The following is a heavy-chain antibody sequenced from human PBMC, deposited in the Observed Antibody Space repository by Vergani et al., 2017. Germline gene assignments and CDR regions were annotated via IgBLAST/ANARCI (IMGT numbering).Heavy chain of an antibody. V-gene: IGHV3-30*18. CDR1: GFTFSSYG. CDR2: ISYDGSNK. CDR3: AKGSLTGYYADY. J-gene: IGHJ4*02. Sequence: QVQLVESGGGVVQPGRSLRLSCAASGFTFSSYGMHWVRQAPGKGLEWVAVISYDGSNKYYADSVKGRFTISRDNSKNTLYLQMNSLRAEDTAVYYCAKGSLTGYYADYWGQGTLVTVSS. D-gene: IGHD3-9*01.